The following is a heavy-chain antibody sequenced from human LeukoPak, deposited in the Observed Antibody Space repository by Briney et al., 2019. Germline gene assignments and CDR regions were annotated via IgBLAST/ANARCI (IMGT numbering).Heavy chain of an antibody. J-gene: IGHJ5*02. D-gene: IGHD6-13*01. CDR2: IYTSGST. CDR1: GGSISSYY. V-gene: IGHV4-4*07. Sequence: SETLSLTCTVSGGSISSYYWSWIRQPAGKGLEWIGRIYTSGSTNYNPSLKSRVTMSVDTSKNQFSLKLSSVTAADTAVYYCAREQEYSSSWYSGDWFDPWGQGTLDTVSS. CDR3: AREQEYSSSWYSGDWFDP.